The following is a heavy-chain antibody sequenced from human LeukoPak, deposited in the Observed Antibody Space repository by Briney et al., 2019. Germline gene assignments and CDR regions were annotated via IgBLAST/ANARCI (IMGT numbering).Heavy chain of an antibody. CDR1: GGPFSGYY. CDR2: INHRGST. Sequence: SETLSLTCAVYGGPFSGYYWSWLRQPPGKGLEWIGEINHRGSTNYNPTLKSRVTISGDTSKNQFSLKLSSVTAADTAVYYCARFSERQTDYYYYYGMDVWGQGTTVTVSS. J-gene: IGHJ6*02. D-gene: IGHD6-25*01. CDR3: ARFSERQTDYYYYYGMDV. V-gene: IGHV4-34*01.